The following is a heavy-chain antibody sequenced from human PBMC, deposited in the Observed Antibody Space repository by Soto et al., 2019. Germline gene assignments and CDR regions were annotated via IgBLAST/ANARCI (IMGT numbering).Heavy chain of an antibody. Sequence: SETLSLTCTVSGGSISSYYWSGIRQPPGKGLEWIGYIYYSGSTNYNPSLKSRVTISVDTSKNQFSLKLSSVTAADTAVYYCARDPVGVTHFDYWGQGALVTVSS. CDR2: IYYSGST. CDR3: ARDPVGVTHFDY. CDR1: GGSISSYY. V-gene: IGHV4-59*01. J-gene: IGHJ4*02. D-gene: IGHD1-26*01.